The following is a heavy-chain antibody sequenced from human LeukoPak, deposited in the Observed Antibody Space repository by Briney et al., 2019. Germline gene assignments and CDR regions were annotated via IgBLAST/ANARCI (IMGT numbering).Heavy chain of an antibody. J-gene: IGHJ4*02. CDR2: ISSDGTTT. CDR1: GFTLSKYW. Sequence: GPLRLSCAASGFTLSKYWMHWVRQAPGKGLAWVSRISSDGTTTAYADSVKGRFTISRDSAKNMLYLQMNSLRVEDTAMYYCASPGDNYAILGLDYWGQGTLVTVSS. D-gene: IGHD3-9*01. V-gene: IGHV3-74*01. CDR3: ASPGDNYAILGLDY.